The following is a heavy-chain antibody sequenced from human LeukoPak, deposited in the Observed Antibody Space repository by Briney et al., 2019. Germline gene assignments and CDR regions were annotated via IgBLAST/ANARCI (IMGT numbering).Heavy chain of an antibody. V-gene: IGHV3-53*01. CDR2: IYSGGST. CDR3: ARDYGDYAPLGYFQH. D-gene: IGHD4-17*01. CDR1: GFTVGSNY. Sequence: GGSLRLSCAASGFTVGSNYMSWVRQAPGNGLEWVSVIYSGGSTYYADSVKGRFTISRDNSKNTLYLQMNSLRAEDTAVYYCARDYGDYAPLGYFQHWGQGTLVTVSS. J-gene: IGHJ1*01.